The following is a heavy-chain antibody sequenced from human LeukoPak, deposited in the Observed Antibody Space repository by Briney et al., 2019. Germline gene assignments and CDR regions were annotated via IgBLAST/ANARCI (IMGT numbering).Heavy chain of an antibody. V-gene: IGHV3-23*01. D-gene: IGHD3-10*01. CDR2: FGSSGDNT. CDR1: GFTFSSHA. Sequence: GGSLRLSCAASGFTFSSHAMTWVRQAPGKGLEWVSTFGSSGDNTFYADSVKGRFTISRGNSKNTLYLEMNSLRDEDTAVYYCARGAQKILSFGEYPSDAFDIWGQGTMVSVSS. CDR3: ARGAQKILSFGEYPSDAFDI. J-gene: IGHJ3*02.